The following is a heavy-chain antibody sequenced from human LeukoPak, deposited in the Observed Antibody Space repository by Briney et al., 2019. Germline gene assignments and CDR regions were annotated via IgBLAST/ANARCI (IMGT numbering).Heavy chain of an antibody. J-gene: IGHJ3*02. V-gene: IGHV3-21*01. Sequence: GGSLRLSCAASGFTFSSYSMNWVRQAPGKGLEWVSSISSSSSYIYYADPVKGRFTISRDNAKNSLYLQMNSLRAEDTAVYYCARALRYNWNDLVAFDIWGQGTMVTVSS. CDR1: GFTFSSYS. CDR3: ARALRYNWNDLVAFDI. CDR2: ISSSSSYI. D-gene: IGHD1-1*01.